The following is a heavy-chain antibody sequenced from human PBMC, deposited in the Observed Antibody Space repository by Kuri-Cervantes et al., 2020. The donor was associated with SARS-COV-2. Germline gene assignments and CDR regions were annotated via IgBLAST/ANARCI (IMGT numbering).Heavy chain of an antibody. CDR2: IYHSGST. Sequence: GSLRLSCAVSGYSISSGYYWGWIRQPPGKGLEWIGSIYHSGSTYYNPSLKSRVTISVDTSKNQFSLKLSSVTAADTAVYYCARTPGIAVAGTLDYWGQGTLVTVSS. D-gene: IGHD6-19*01. V-gene: IGHV4-38-2*01. J-gene: IGHJ4*02. CDR1: GYSISSGYY. CDR3: ARTPGIAVAGTLDY.